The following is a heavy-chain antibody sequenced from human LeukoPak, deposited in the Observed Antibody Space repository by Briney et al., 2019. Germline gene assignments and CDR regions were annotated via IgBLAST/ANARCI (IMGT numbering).Heavy chain of an antibody. J-gene: IGHJ4*02. V-gene: IGHV1-69*04. Sequence: ASVKVSCKASGGTFSSYAISWVRQAPGQGLEWMGRIIPILGIANYAQKFQGRVTTTADKSTSTAYMELSSLRSEDTAVYYCARGPPPTYYYDSSGYFMDYWGQGTLVTVSS. CDR1: GGTFSSYA. CDR3: ARGPPPTYYYDSSGYFMDY. D-gene: IGHD3-22*01. CDR2: IIPILGIA.